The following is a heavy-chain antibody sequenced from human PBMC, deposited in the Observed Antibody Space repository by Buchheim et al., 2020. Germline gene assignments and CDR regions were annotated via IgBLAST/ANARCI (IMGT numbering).Heavy chain of an antibody. D-gene: IGHD2-8*01. V-gene: IGHV3-30*18. CDR2: ISYDGSNK. CDR1: GFTFSSYG. Sequence: QVQLVESGGGVVQPGRSLRLSCAASGFTFSSYGMHWVRQAPGKGLEWVAVISYDGSNKYYADSVKGRFTISRDNSKNTLYLQMNSLRAEDTAVYYCAKAVGVDYYYYGMDVWGQGTT. CDR3: AKAVGVDYYYYGMDV. J-gene: IGHJ6*02.